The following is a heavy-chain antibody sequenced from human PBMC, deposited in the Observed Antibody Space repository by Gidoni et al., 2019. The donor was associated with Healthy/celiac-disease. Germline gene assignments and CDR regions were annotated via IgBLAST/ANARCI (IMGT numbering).Heavy chain of an antibody. V-gene: IGHV3-48*01. Sequence: EVQLVESGGGLVQPGVSLRLACSASGFTFSSYSMNWVRQAPGKGLEWVSYISSSSSTIYYADSVKGRFTISRDNAKNSLYLQMNSLRAEDTAVYYCARVSWQLAFDYWGQGTLVTVSS. D-gene: IGHD6-6*01. CDR1: GFTFSSYS. CDR2: ISSSSSTI. J-gene: IGHJ4*02. CDR3: ARVSWQLAFDY.